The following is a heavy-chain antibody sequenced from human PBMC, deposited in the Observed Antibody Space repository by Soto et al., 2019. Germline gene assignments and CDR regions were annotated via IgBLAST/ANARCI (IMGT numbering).Heavy chain of an antibody. Sequence: PSETLSLTCSVSGDSVSRSKYYWTWIRQSPGKGLEWLGYIFYTGITEYNPSLESRISLSLDTSKNQFSLKLTSLTAADTAVYYCVSDTYYYDSNPYYYFDYWGQGTLVTVSS. V-gene: IGHV4-61*01. CDR3: VSDTYYYDSNPYYYFDY. D-gene: IGHD3-22*01. CDR1: GDSVSRSKYY. CDR2: IFYTGIT. J-gene: IGHJ4*02.